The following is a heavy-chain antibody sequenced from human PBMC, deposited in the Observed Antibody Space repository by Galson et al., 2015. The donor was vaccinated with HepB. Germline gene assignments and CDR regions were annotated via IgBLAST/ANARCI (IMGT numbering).Heavy chain of an antibody. D-gene: IGHD2-2*02. V-gene: IGHV3-30*03. CDR3: ARDKDLGYCSSTSCYTLDC. CDR1: GFTFSSYG. J-gene: IGHJ4*02. CDR2: ISYDGSDK. Sequence: SLRLSCAASGFTFSSYGMHWVRQAPGKGLEWVAVISYDGSDKYYADSVKGRFTISRDNSKNTLSLQMNSLTAEDTAVYSCARDKDLGYCSSTSCYTLDCWGQGTLVTVSS.